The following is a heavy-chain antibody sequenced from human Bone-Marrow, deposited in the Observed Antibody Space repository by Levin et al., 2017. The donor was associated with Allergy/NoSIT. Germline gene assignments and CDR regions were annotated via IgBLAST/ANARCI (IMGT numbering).Heavy chain of an antibody. D-gene: IGHD1-1*01. CDR1: GYTFTTYW. J-gene: IGHJ4*02. Sequence: PGESLKISCQCSGYTFTTYWIGWVRQMPGKGLEWMGTIYPGDSDTRYSPSFQGLVTISADKSITTAYLRWSSLKASDTAMYYCARFETATTNYFDYWGQGTLVTASS. V-gene: IGHV5-51*01. CDR3: ARFETATTNYFDY. CDR2: IYPGDSDT.